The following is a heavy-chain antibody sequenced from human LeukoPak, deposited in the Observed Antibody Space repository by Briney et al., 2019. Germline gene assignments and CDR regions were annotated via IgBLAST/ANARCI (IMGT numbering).Heavy chain of an antibody. CDR3: ARSRGIPEYYFDY. Sequence: SVKLSCKASGFTFSSYAISWVRQAPGQGLEWMGGIIPIFGTANYAHKFQGRVTITADESTSTAYMELSSLRSEDTAVYYCARSRGIPEYYFDYWGQGTLVTVSS. J-gene: IGHJ4*02. D-gene: IGHD2-21*01. CDR1: GFTFSSYA. V-gene: IGHV1-69*13. CDR2: IIPIFGTA.